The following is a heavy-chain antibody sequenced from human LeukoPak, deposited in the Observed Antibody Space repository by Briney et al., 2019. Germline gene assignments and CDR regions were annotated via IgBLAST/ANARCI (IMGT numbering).Heavy chain of an antibody. CDR3: ARGDLHPFDY. CDR2: IYSGGST. CDR1: GFTVSSNY. Sequence: GGSLRLSCAASGFTVSSNYMSWVRQAPGKGLEWVSVIYSGGSTYYADSVKGRFTISRDNAKNSLYLQMNSLRAEDTAVYYCARGDLHPFDYWGQGTLVTVSS. V-gene: IGHV3-53*01. J-gene: IGHJ4*02. D-gene: IGHD2-21*01.